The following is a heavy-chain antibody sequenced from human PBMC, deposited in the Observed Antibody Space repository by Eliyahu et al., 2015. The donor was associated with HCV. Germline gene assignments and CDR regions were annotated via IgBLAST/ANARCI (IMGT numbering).Heavy chain of an antibody. D-gene: IGHD1-1*01. Sequence: QVQLVESGGGVVQPGGSLRLSCAASGFTFSGHGMHWVRQAPGKALEWVAFVRYDESNKYYADSVKGRFTISRDNSKNTLYLEMNRLRAEDTAVYYCARTWSFDLWGRGTLVTVSS. CDR2: VRYDESNK. J-gene: IGHJ2*01. CDR3: ARTWSFDL. CDR1: GFTFSGHG. V-gene: IGHV3-30*02.